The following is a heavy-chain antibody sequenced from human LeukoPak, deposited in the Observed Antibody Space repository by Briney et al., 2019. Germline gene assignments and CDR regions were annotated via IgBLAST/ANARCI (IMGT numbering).Heavy chain of an antibody. CDR2: IYSGGST. J-gene: IGHJ2*01. V-gene: IGHV3-53*01. Sequence: PGGSLRLSCVASGFTVSSYYVSWVRQAPGKGLEWVSVIYSGGSTYYADSVEGRFTVSRDNSKDTLYLEMKSLRADDTAVYYCARIITRTKMLDFSWHFDLWGRGTLVTVSS. D-gene: IGHD1-7*01. CDR1: GFTVSSYY. CDR3: ARIITRTKMLDFSWHFDL.